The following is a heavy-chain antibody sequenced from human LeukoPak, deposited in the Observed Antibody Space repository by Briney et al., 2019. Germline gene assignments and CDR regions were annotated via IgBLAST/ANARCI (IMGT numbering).Heavy chain of an antibody. J-gene: IGHJ4*02. CDR1: GYTFSNYY. CDR3: ARHVSSSNEDY. Sequence: ASVKVSCKASGYTFSNYYMHWVRQAPGQGLEWMGWINPSSGGTNFAQKFQGRVTMTRDTSISTAYMELHGLRSDDTAVYYCARHVSSSNEDYWGQGTLVTVPS. V-gene: IGHV1-2*02. CDR2: INPSSGGT. D-gene: IGHD2-8*01.